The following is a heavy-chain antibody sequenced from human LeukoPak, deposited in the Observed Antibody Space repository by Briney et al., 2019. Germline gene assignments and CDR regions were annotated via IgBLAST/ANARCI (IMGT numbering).Heavy chain of an antibody. CDR2: IYYSGST. D-gene: IGHD3-22*01. CDR3: ARVTMTPGGGAFDI. CDR1: GFTFSSYA. V-gene: IGHV4-30-4*08. Sequence: LRLSCAASGFTFSSYAMSWIRQPPGKGLEWIGYIYYSGSTYYNPSLKSRVTISVDTSKNQFSLKLSSVTAADTAVYYCARVTMTPGGGAFDIWGQGTMVTVSS. J-gene: IGHJ3*02.